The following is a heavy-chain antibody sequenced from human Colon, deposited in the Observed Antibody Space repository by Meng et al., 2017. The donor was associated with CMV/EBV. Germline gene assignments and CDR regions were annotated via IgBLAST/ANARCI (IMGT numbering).Heavy chain of an antibody. Sequence: GYSFSNYWIGWVRQMPGKGLEWMGNIYPDDSDIKYSPSFQGHVTMSADKSTGTAYLQWSSLKASDSAIYFCARRSQWLVGTGWFDPWGQGTLVTVSS. CDR1: GYSFSNYW. J-gene: IGHJ5*02. D-gene: IGHD6-19*01. CDR2: IYPDDSDI. V-gene: IGHV5-51*01. CDR3: ARRSQWLVGTGWFDP.